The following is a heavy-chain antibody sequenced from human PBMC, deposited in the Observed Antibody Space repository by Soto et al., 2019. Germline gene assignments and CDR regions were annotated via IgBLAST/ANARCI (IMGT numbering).Heavy chain of an antibody. Sequence: TSETLSLTCTVSGGSISSYCWSWIRQPPGKGLEWIGCIYYSGSTNYNPSLKSRVTISVDTSKNQFSLKLSSVTAADTAVYYCARLASYEGAVVVPAASPIDAFDIWGQGTMVTVSS. CDR3: ARLASYEGAVVVPAASPIDAFDI. CDR1: GGSISSYC. V-gene: IGHV4-59*08. J-gene: IGHJ3*02. D-gene: IGHD2-2*01. CDR2: IYYSGST.